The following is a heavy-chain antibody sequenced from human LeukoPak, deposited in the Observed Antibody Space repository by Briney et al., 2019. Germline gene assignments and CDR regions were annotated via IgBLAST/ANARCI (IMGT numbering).Heavy chain of an antibody. Sequence: ASVKVSCKASGYTFTGYYMHWVRQAPGQGFEWMGWINPNSGGTNYAQKFQGWVTMTRDTSISTAYMELSRLRSDDTAVYYCARGSGASGIYGMDVWGQGTTVTVSS. J-gene: IGHJ6*02. CDR2: INPNSGGT. D-gene: IGHD3-10*01. V-gene: IGHV1-2*04. CDR3: ARGSGASGIYGMDV. CDR1: GYTFTGYY.